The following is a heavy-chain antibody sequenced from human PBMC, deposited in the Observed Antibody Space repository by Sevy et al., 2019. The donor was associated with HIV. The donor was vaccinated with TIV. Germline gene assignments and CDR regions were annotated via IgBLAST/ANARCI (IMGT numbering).Heavy chain of an antibody. CDR1: GYSFSDYW. CDR3: ARHKLSYDNNWIQDNWFDP. V-gene: IGHV5-51*01. J-gene: IGHJ5*02. Sequence: GESLKISCKGSGYSFSDYWIGWVRRKPGKGLEWMGIIYPGDSKTRYNPSFEGQVTISADTSINTAYLEWRSLKASDTAMYYCARHKLSYDNNWIQDNWFDPWGQGTLVTVSS. CDR2: IYPGDSKT. D-gene: IGHD1-1*01.